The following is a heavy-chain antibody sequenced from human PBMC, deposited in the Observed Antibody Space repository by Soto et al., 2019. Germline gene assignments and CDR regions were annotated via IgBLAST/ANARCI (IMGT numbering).Heavy chain of an antibody. CDR1: GGTFSSYA. CDR2: IIPIFGTA. CDR3: ARGGRVEMATIKDRNNWFDP. D-gene: IGHD5-12*01. Sequence: QVQLVQSGAEVKKPGSSVNVSCKASGGTFSSYAISWVRQAPGQGLEWMGGIIPIFGTANYAQKFQGRVTITADKSTSTAYMELSSLRSEDTAVYYCARGGRVEMATIKDRNNWFDPWGQGTLVTVSS. J-gene: IGHJ5*02. V-gene: IGHV1-69*06.